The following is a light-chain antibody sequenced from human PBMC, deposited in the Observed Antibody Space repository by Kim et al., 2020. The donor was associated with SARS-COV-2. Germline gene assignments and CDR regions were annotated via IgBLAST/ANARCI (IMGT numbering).Light chain of an antibody. CDR2: DVS. V-gene: IGLV2-14*03. Sequence: QSNTHSCTGTSSDVGGYNYVSWYQQHPGKAPKRMIYDVSNRPSGVSNRFSGSKSGNTASLTISGLQAEDEADYYCSSYTSSSTLVVFGGGTQLTVL. CDR1: SSDVGGYNY. CDR3: SSYTSSSTLVV. J-gene: IGLJ2*01.